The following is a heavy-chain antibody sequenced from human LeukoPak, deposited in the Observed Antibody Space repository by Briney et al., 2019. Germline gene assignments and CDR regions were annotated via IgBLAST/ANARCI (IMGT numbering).Heavy chain of an antibody. CDR3: ASTKYDSSGYGAFDI. CDR2: IYYSGST. Sequence: SETLSLTCTVSGYSITSGYYWGWIRQPPGKGLEWIGSIYYSGSTYYNPSLKSRVTISVDTSKNQFSLKLSSVTAADTAVYHCASTKYDSSGYGAFDIWGQGTMVTVSS. CDR1: GYSITSGYY. V-gene: IGHV4-38-2*02. J-gene: IGHJ3*02. D-gene: IGHD3-22*01.